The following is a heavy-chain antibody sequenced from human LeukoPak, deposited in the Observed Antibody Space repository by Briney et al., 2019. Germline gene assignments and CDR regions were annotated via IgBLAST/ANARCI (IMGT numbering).Heavy chain of an antibody. V-gene: IGHV4-34*01. CDR1: GGSFSGYY. D-gene: IGHD3-22*01. CDR3: ARCSYYDSSGYHHFDY. J-gene: IGHJ4*02. Sequence: SETLSLTCAVYGGSFSGYYWSWIRQPPGKGLEWIGEINHSGSTNYNPSLKSRVTISVDTSKNQFSLKLSSVTAADTAVYYCARCSYYDSSGYHHFDYWGQGTLVTVSS. CDR2: INHSGST.